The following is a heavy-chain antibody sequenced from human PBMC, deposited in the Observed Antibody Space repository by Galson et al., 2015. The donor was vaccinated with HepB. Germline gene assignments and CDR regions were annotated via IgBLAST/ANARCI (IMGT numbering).Heavy chain of an antibody. CDR1: GYTFTGYY. CDR3: ARAYDFWSGYSDY. Sequence: SVKVSCKASGYTFTGYYMHWVRQAPGQGLEWMGRINPNSGGTNYAQKFQGRVTMTRDTSISTAYMELSRLRSDVTAVYYCARAYDFWSGYSDYWGQGTLVTVSS. D-gene: IGHD3-3*01. V-gene: IGHV1-2*06. J-gene: IGHJ4*02. CDR2: INPNSGGT.